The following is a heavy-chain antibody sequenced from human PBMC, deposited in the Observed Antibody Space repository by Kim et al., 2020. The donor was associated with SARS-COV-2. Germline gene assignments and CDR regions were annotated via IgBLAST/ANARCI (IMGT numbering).Heavy chain of an antibody. D-gene: IGHD1-26*01. CDR1: GGSISSSSYY. CDR2: IYYSGST. Sequence: SETLSLTCTVSGGSISSSSYYWGWIRQPPGKGLEWIGSIYYSGSTYYNPSLKSRVTISVDTSKNQFSLKLSSVTAADTAVYYCAREIVGVAGRAFDIWGQGTMVTVSS. J-gene: IGHJ3*02. CDR3: AREIVGVAGRAFDI. V-gene: IGHV4-39*07.